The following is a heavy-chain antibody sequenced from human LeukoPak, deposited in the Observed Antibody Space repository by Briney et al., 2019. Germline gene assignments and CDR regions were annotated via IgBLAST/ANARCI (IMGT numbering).Heavy chain of an antibody. V-gene: IGHV4-4*02. CDR2: IYHSGST. CDR1: GGSISSSNW. Sequence: SETLSLTCAVSGGSISSSNWWSWIRQPPGKGLEWIGEIYHSGSTNYNPSLKSRVTISVDKSKTQFSLKLSSVTAADTAVYYCARRRSYYGSGSYGNWFDPWGQGTLVTVSS. CDR3: ARRRSYYGSGSYGNWFDP. J-gene: IGHJ5*02. D-gene: IGHD3-10*01.